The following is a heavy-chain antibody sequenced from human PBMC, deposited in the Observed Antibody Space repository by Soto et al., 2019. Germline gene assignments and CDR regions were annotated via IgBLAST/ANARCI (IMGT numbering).Heavy chain of an antibody. D-gene: IGHD1-7*01. CDR2: IIPIFGTA. CDR1: GYTFTSYG. V-gene: IGHV1-69*13. J-gene: IGHJ6*02. CDR3: ARDNWNYGQDYYYYGMDV. Sequence: VASVKVSCKASGYTFTSYGISWVRQAPGQGLEWMGGIIPIFGTANYAQKFQGRVTITADESTSTAYMELSSLRSEDTAVYYCARDNWNYGQDYYYYGMDVWGQGTTVTVSS.